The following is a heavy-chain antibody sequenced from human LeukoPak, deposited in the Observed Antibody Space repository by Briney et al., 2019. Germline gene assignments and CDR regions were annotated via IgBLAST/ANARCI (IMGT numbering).Heavy chain of an antibody. V-gene: IGHV3-48*03. J-gene: IGHJ6*04. D-gene: IGHD2-2*01. CDR1: GFTFSSYE. Sequence: GGSLRLSCAASGFTFSSYEMNWVRQAPGKGLEWVSYISSSGSTIYYAGSVKGRFTISRDNAKNSLYLQMNSLRAEDTAVYYCARDLLMWVVPAAAMGDYYYYGMDVWGKGTTVTVSS. CDR2: ISSSGSTI. CDR3: ARDLLMWVVPAAAMGDYYYYGMDV.